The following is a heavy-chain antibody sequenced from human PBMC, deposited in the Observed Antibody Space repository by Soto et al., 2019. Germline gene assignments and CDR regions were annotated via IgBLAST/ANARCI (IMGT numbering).Heavy chain of an antibody. CDR2: ISGSGAYT. D-gene: IGHD3-22*01. CDR1: GFSFGNYA. Sequence: EVQLLESGGGLVQPGGSLRLSCSASGFSFGNYAMTWVRQAPGKGLDWVSSISGSGAYTYYADSVKGRFSISRDNSQNTLYLQMNSLRAEDTAVYYCAKDRFYDSSGPVDYWDQGTLVTVSS. CDR3: AKDRFYDSSGPVDY. J-gene: IGHJ4*02. V-gene: IGHV3-23*01.